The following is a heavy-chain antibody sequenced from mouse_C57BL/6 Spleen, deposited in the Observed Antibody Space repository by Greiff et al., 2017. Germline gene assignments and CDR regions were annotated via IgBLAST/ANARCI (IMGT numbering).Heavy chain of an antibody. CDR2: IYPGDGDT. Sequence: VQLQQSGPELVKPGASVKISCKASGYAFSSSWMNWVKQRPGKGLEWIGRIYPGDGDTNYNGKFKGKATLTADKSSSTAYMQLSSLTSEDSAVYFCAAHYGSSPMDYWGQGTSVTVSS. V-gene: IGHV1-82*01. J-gene: IGHJ4*01. CDR1: GYAFSSSW. CDR3: AAHYGSSPMDY. D-gene: IGHD1-1*01.